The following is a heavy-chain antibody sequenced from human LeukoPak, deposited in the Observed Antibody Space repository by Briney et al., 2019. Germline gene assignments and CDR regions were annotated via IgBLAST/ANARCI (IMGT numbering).Heavy chain of an antibody. CDR2: INHSGST. Sequence: SETLSLTCAVYGGSFSGYYWSWIRQPPGKGLEWIGEINHSGSTNYNPSLKSRVTISVDTSKNQFSLKLSSVTAADTAVYYCARGVTYYYDSSGITPDAFDIWGQGTMVTVSS. V-gene: IGHV4-34*01. CDR3: ARGVTYYYDSSGITPDAFDI. D-gene: IGHD3-22*01. J-gene: IGHJ3*02. CDR1: GGSFSGYY.